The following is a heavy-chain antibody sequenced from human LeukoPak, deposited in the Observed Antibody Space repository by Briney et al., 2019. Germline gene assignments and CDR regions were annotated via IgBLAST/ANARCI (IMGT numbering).Heavy chain of an antibody. V-gene: IGHV3-20*04. CDR1: GFTFDDYG. CDR3: AKDLRSSADSKMGAADY. D-gene: IGHD1-26*01. CDR2: INWNGGST. J-gene: IGHJ4*02. Sequence: PGGSLRLSCAASGFTFDDYGMSWVRQAPGKGLEWVSGINWNGGSTGYADSVKGRFTISRDSSKNTLYLQMNSLRAEDTAVYYCAKDLRSSADSKMGAADYWGQGTLVTVSS.